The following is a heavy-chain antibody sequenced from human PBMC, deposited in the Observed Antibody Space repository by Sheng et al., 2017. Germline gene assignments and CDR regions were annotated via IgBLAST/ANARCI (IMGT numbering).Heavy chain of an antibody. V-gene: IGHV3-30*04. CDR1: GFTFSSYA. CDR2: ISYAGTNK. Sequence: QVQLVESGGGVVQPGRSLRLSCAASGFTFSSYAMHWVRQAPGKGLEWVAIISYAGTNKYYADSVRGRFTISRDDSKNTLYLQMNSLRAEDTAVYYCARYGSSWYLDCWGQGTLVTVSS. CDR3: ARYGSSWYLDC. J-gene: IGHJ4*02. D-gene: IGHD6-13*01.